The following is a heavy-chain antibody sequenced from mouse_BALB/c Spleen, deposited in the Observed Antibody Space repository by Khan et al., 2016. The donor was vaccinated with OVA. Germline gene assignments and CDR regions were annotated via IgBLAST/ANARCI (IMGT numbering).Heavy chain of an antibody. CDR1: GFSFSDYG. CDR3: AKGGWSDYYALDY. J-gene: IGHJ4*01. V-gene: IGHV2-6-5*01. CDR2: IWGGGST. Sequence: QVQLKESGPGLVAPSQSLSITCTVSGFSFSDYGVSWIRQPPGKGLEWLGVIWGGGSTYYNSALKSRLSTSKDNSKSQVFLKMSSLLSADTAMFYCAKGGWSDYYALDYWGQGTSVTVSA.